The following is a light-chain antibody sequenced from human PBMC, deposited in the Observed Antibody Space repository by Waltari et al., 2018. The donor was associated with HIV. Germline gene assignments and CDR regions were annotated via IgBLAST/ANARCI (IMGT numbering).Light chain of an antibody. J-gene: IGLJ2*01. V-gene: IGLV2-14*03. Sequence: QSALTQPASISGSPGQSVTISCTGINSDLQLYDSVSWYQQLPAKAPQLIIFELSVRPSGIAHRSSGSKSGNTASLTISGLQAEDEADYYCSSYTVRNTLIFGGGTKLTVL. CDR2: ELS. CDR3: SSYTVRNTLI. CDR1: NSDLQLYDS.